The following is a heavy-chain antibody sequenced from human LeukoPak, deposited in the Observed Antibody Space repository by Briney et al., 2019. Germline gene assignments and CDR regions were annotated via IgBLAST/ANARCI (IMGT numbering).Heavy chain of an antibody. V-gene: IGHV3-23*01. CDR1: GVTLSTYA. CDR3: AKDRTVEASYWYFDL. CDR2: ISSSGSGDNT. D-gene: IGHD4-23*01. Sequence: GGSLRLSCAASGVTLSTYAMSWARQAPGKGLEWVSGISSSGSGDNTYYADSVKGRFTISRDSSKNTLFLHMNTLRAEDTAIYYCAKDRTVEASYWYFDLWGRGTLVTVSS. J-gene: IGHJ2*01.